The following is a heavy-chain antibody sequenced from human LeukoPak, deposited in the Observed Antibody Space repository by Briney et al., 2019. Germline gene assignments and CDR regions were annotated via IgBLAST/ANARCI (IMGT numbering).Heavy chain of an antibody. V-gene: IGHV3-23*01. Sequence: PGGSLRLSCAASGFPFSSYAMSWVRQAPGKGLEWVSAISGSGGSTYYADSVKGRFTISRDNSKNTLYPQMNSLRAEDTAVYYCARVVRGVNDAFDIWGEGTMVTVSS. D-gene: IGHD3-10*01. CDR2: ISGSGGST. CDR1: GFPFSSYA. J-gene: IGHJ3*02. CDR3: ARVVRGVNDAFDI.